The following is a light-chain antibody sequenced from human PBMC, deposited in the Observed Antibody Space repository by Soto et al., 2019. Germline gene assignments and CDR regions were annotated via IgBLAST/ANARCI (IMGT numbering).Light chain of an antibody. Sequence: DIVITQSALSLPVTPGEPASISCRSSQSLLHSNGKTFLDWYLQKPGQSPQLLIFSASKRASGVPDRFSASRSGTDFTLKINRVEAEDVGVYYCMQPLQTPGTFGQGTKVDI. CDR2: SAS. V-gene: IGKV2-28*01. CDR1: QSLLHSNGKTF. J-gene: IGKJ1*01. CDR3: MQPLQTPGT.